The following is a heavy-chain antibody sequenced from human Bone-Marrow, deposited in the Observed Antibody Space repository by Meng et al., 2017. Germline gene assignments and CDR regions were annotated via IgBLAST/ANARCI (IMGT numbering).Heavy chain of an antibody. CDR3: AKDLAYSSGWPSYFDY. Sequence: GGSLRLSCAASGFTFSSYAMSWVRQAPGKGLEWVSAISGSGGSTYYADSVKGRFTISRDNSKNTLYLQMNSLRAEDTAVYYCAKDLAYSSGWPSYFDYWDQGTLVTVTS. CDR2: ISGSGGST. D-gene: IGHD6-19*01. J-gene: IGHJ4*02. CDR1: GFTFSSYA. V-gene: IGHV3-23*01.